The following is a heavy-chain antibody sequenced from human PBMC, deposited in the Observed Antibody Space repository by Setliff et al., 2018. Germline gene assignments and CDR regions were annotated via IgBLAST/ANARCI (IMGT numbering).Heavy chain of an antibody. J-gene: IGHJ4*02. CDR3: ARGNSRSSVWYVVPHFDY. V-gene: IGHV4-39*01. Sequence: SETLSLTCTVSDVSISSSSFYWAWIRQPPGKGLDWIGNINYSGSSYYNPSLKSRVTISVDTSKNQFSLKLTSVTAADTAVYYCARGNSRSSVWYVVPHFDYWGQGTLVTVSS. D-gene: IGHD6-19*01. CDR1: DVSISSSSFY. CDR2: INYSGSS.